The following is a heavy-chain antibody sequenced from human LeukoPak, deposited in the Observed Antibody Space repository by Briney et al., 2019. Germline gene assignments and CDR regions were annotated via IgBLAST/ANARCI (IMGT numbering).Heavy chain of an antibody. J-gene: IGHJ4*02. CDR2: ISSSSSYI. CDR3: ARDLDDSSGFDY. V-gene: IGHV3-21*01. Sequence: SGGSLRLSCAASGFTFSSYSMNWVRQAPGKGLEWFSSISSSSSYIYYADSVKGRFTISRDNAKNSLYLQMNSLRAEDTAVYYCARDLDDSSGFDYWGQGTLVTVSS. D-gene: IGHD3-22*01. CDR1: GFTFSSYS.